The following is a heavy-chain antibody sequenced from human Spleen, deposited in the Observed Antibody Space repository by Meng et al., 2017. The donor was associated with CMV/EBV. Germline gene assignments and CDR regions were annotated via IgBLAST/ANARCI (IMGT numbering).Heavy chain of an antibody. CDR2: ISASADRT. D-gene: IGHD6-6*01. J-gene: IGHJ4*02. CDR3: AKAIEARPAGHFDY. CDR1: QFTFSSYA. V-gene: IGHV3-23*01. Sequence: ETLSLTCATSQFTFSSYAMTWVRQAPGKGLEWVSAISASADRTYYTDSVKGRFVISRDNSKNTVYLQLNSLRAEDTAVYYCAKAIEARPAGHFDYWGQGTLVTVSS.